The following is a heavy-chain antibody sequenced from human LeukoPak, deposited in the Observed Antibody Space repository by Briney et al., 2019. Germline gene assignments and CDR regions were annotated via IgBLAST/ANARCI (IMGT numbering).Heavy chain of an antibody. Sequence: SETLSLTCTVSGGSISSYYWSWIRQPPGKGLEWIGYIYYSGSTNYNPSLKSRVTISVDTSKNQFSLKLSSVTAADTAVYYCARVYSGSYYHYYYGMDVWGQGTTVTVSS. J-gene: IGHJ6*02. D-gene: IGHD1-26*01. V-gene: IGHV4-59*01. CDR3: ARVYSGSYYHYYYGMDV. CDR1: GGSISSYY. CDR2: IYYSGST.